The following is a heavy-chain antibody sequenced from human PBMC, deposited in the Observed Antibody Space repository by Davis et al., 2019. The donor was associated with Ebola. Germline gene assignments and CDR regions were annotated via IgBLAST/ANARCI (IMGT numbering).Heavy chain of an antibody. CDR1: GFTFSRDS. Sequence: PGGFLRPSCAASGFTFSRDSMNWVRQAPGKGLAWVSYISSSSSTIYYADSVKGRFTISRDNAKNSLYLQMNSLRAEDTAVYYCAPPGGDVWGQGTTVTVSS. CDR2: ISSSSSTI. V-gene: IGHV3-48*04. J-gene: IGHJ6*02. CDR3: APPGGDV.